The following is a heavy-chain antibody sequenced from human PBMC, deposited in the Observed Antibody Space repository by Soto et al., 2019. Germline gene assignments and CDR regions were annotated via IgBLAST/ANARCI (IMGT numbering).Heavy chain of an antibody. J-gene: IGHJ4*02. V-gene: IGHV4-34*01. CDR3: ARASQYYDSSGYYFVRRYYFDY. CDR2: INHSGST. Sequence: SETLSLTCAVYGGSFSGYYWSWIRQPPGKGLEWIGEINHSGSTNYNPSLKSRVTISVDTSKNQFSLKLSSVTAADTAVYYCARASQYYDSSGYYFVRRYYFDYWGQGPLVTLSS. CDR1: GGSFSGYY. D-gene: IGHD3-22*01.